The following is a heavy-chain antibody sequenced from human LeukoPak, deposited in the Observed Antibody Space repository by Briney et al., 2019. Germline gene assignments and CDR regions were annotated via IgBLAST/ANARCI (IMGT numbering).Heavy chain of an antibody. D-gene: IGHD2-21*02. V-gene: IGHV4-59*08. CDR2: IHHSGSA. Sequence: PSETLSLTCTVSDDSITSYYWIWIRQPPGKGLEWIGYIHHSGSANYNPSLRSRTTMSVDTSKNHFSLSLTSVTAADTAVYYCARLPGCSGADCFRAFDIWGHGTMVTVSS. CDR3: ARLPGCSGADCFRAFDI. CDR1: DDSITSYY. J-gene: IGHJ3*02.